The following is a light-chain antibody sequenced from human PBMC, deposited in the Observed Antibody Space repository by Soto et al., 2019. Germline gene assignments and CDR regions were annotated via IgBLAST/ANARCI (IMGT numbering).Light chain of an antibody. CDR1: PPISSHNY. V-gene: IGKV3-20*01. J-gene: IGKJ4*01. CDR2: GAS. Sequence: EIVLTQSPGTLSLSPGEIATLSCRASPPISSHNYLAWYQQKPGQAPRFLIYGASRRATGISDRFSGSGSGTDFTLIISSLEPEDFAVYYCQQYDNSPLTFGGGIMVAIK. CDR3: QQYDNSPLT.